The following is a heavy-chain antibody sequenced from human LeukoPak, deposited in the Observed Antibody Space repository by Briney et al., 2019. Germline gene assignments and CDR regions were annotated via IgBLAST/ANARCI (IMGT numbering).Heavy chain of an antibody. CDR2: INHSGST. CDR3: ARAPTSGYDWMDY. J-gene: IGHJ4*02. Sequence: PSETLSLTCAVYGGSFSGYYWSWIRQPPGKELEWIGEINHSGSTNYNPSLKSRVTISVDTSKNQFSLKLSSVTAADTAVYYCARAPTSGYDWMDYWGQGTLVTVSS. D-gene: IGHD5-12*01. V-gene: IGHV4-34*01. CDR1: GGSFSGYY.